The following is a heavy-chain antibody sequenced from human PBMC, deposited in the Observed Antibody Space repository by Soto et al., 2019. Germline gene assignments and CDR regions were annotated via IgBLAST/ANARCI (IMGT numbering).Heavy chain of an antibody. CDR1: GFIFSTYT. D-gene: IGHD3-22*01. CDR3: AKLYYYDSSGYSFDY. Sequence: GGSLRLSCAASGFIFSTYTINWVRQAPGKGLEWVASISSSSRDIFYADSVKARFTISRDNANSSVDLQMNSLGVGDTAVYYCAKLYYYDSSGYSFDYWGQGTLVTVSS. J-gene: IGHJ4*02. CDR2: ISSSSRDI. V-gene: IGHV3-21*01.